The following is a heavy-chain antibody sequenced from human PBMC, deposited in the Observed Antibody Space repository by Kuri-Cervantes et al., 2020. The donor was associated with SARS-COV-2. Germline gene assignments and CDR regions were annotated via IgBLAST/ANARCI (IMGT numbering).Heavy chain of an antibody. Sequence: GESLKISCVASGFTFSAYTLNWVRQAPGKGLEWVSSISSSSSSYIYYADSVKGRFTISRDNAKNSLYLQMNSLRAEDTAVYYCARRCRVLDDGDAFDIWGQGTMVTVSS. CDR3: ARRCRVLDDGDAFDI. J-gene: IGHJ3*02. V-gene: IGHV3-21*01. CDR2: ISSSSSSYI. D-gene: IGHD3-16*01. CDR1: GFTFSAYT.